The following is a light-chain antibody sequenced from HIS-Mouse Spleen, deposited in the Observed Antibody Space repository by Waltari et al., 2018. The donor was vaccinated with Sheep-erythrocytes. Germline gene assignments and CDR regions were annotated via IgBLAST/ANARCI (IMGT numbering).Light chain of an antibody. CDR1: SSAVGGYNY. Sequence: QSALTPPRSVSGSPGQSVTISCPGTSSAVGGYNYVSWYQQHPGKAPKLMLYEVSKRPSGVPDRFSGSKSGNTASLTISGLQAEDEADYYCCSYAGSYNHVFATGTKVTVL. CDR2: EVS. J-gene: IGLJ1*01. V-gene: IGLV2-11*01. CDR3: CSYAGSYNHV.